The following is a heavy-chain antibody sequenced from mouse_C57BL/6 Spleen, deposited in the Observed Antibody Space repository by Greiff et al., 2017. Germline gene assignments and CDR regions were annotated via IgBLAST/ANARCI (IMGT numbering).Heavy chain of an antibody. D-gene: IGHD1-1*01. CDR2: IWSGGST. Sequence: QVHVKQSGPGLVQPSQSLSITCTVSGFSLTSYGVHWVRQSPGKGLEWLGVIWSGGSTDYNAAFISRLSISKDNSTSQVFFKMNSLQADDTAIYYCARKYYGRWYFDVWGTGTTVTVSS. V-gene: IGHV2-2*01. CDR3: ARKYYGRWYFDV. J-gene: IGHJ1*03. CDR1: GFSLTSYG.